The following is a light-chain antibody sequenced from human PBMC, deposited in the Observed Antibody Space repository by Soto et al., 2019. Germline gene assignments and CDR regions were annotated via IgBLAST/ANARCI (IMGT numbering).Light chain of an antibody. CDR2: GAS. CDR3: QQYGNSPQT. J-gene: IGKJ1*01. V-gene: IGKV3-20*01. CDR1: QSVSSSY. Sequence: EDVLTQSPGTLSLSPGERATLSCRASQSVSSSYLAWYQQKPGQAPRLLIYGASSRATGIPDRFSGSGSGTDFTLTISILEPEDSAVYYCQQYGNSPQTFCQGTKVDIK.